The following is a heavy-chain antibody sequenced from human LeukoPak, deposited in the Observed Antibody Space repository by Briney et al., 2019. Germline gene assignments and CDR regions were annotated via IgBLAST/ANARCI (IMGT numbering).Heavy chain of an antibody. Sequence: ASVKVSCKASGYTFTDYYIHWVRQAPGQGLEWMGWINPNSGGTNYAQKFQGRVTMTRDTSISTAYMELSRLRSDDTAVYYCARGGVTVVVPAARHNWFDPWGQGTLVTVSS. CDR2: INPNSGGT. J-gene: IGHJ5*02. D-gene: IGHD2-2*01. CDR3: ARGGVTVVVPAARHNWFDP. CDR1: GYTFTDYY. V-gene: IGHV1-2*02.